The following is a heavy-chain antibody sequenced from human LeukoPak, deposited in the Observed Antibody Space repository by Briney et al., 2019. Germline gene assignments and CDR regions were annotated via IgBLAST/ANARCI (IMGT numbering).Heavy chain of an antibody. Sequence: GGSLRLSCAASGLTFTTYSINWVRQAPGKGLEWVSSISSSSTYMDYADSVKGRFTISRDNAKNSLYLQMNSLRAEDTAVYYCARDYYGDYYFDYWGQGTLVTVSS. V-gene: IGHV3-21*01. CDR1: GLTFTTYS. J-gene: IGHJ4*02. D-gene: IGHD4-17*01. CDR3: ARDYYGDYYFDY. CDR2: ISSSSTYM.